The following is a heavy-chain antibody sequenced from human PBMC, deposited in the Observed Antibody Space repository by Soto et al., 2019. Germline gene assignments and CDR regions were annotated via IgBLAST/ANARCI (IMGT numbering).Heavy chain of an antibody. CDR3: TSAGVWVGGASSPPLVY. Sequence: ASVKVSCKASGYTFTSYAMHWVRQAPGQRLEWMGWINAGNGNTKYSQKFQGRVTITRDTSASTAYMELSSLRSEDTAVYYCTSAGVWVGGASSPPLVYWGQGTLVTVSS. V-gene: IGHV1-3*01. J-gene: IGHJ4*02. D-gene: IGHD3-16*01. CDR2: INAGNGNT. CDR1: GYTFTSYA.